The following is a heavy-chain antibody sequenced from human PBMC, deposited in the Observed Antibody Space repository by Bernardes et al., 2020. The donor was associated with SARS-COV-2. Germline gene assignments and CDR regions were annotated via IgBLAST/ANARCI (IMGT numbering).Heavy chain of an antibody. Sequence: GGSLRLSCAASGFTFSSHWMSWVRQAPGKGLEWVANIKQDGSVKHYVDSVKGRFTVSRDNSKNSLYLQMNSLRAEDTAVYHCARLAGDYTTFDYWGQGTLVTVSS. CDR3: ARLAGDYTTFDY. CDR2: IKQDGSVK. CDR1: GFTFSSHW. J-gene: IGHJ4*02. V-gene: IGHV3-7*01. D-gene: IGHD3-3*01.